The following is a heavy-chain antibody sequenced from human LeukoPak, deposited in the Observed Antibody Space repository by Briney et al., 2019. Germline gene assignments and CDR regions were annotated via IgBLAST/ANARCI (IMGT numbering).Heavy chain of an antibody. V-gene: IGHV1-69*04. CDR1: GDTFSSYG. J-gene: IGHJ6*02. CDR3: VCGSGYPGGYYGMDV. D-gene: IGHD3-3*01. Sequence: SVKVSCKASGDTFSSYGISWVRQAPGQGLEWMGRIIPIFGIANYAQKFQGRVTITADKSTSTAYMELSSLRSEDTAVYYCVCGSGYPGGYYGMDVWGQGTTVTVSS. CDR2: IIPIFGIA.